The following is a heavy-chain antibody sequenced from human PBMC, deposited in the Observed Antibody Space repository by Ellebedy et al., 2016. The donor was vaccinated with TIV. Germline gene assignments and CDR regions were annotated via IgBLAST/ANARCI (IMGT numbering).Heavy chain of an antibody. CDR3: ARFWRRQQMKQGMDV. CDR1: GYTFTSYD. CDR2: MNPNSGNT. Sequence: ASVKVSXKASGYTFTSYDINWVRQATGQGLEWMGWMNPNSGNTGYAQKFQGRVTMTRNTSISTAYMELSSLRSDDTAVYYCARFWRRQQMKQGMDVWGQGTTVTVSS. V-gene: IGHV1-8*01. J-gene: IGHJ6*02. D-gene: IGHD3-3*01.